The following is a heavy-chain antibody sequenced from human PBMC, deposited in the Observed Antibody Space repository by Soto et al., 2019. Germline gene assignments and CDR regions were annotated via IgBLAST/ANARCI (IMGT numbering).Heavy chain of an antibody. Sequence: QVQLQESGPGLVKPSQTLSLTCTVSGGSISSGDYYWSWIRQHPGKGLEWIGYIYYSGSTHYSSSLKSRVTMSIDTSKNQFHLKLTSVTAADTAVYYCARLSSIDSSGYYLDYWGQGTLVTVSS. CDR1: GGSISSGDYY. CDR3: ARLSSIDSSGYYLDY. D-gene: IGHD3-22*01. J-gene: IGHJ4*02. V-gene: IGHV4-31*03. CDR2: IYYSGST.